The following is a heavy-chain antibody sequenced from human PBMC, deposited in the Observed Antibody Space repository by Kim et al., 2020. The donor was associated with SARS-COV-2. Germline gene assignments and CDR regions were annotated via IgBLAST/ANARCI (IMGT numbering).Heavy chain of an antibody. CDR3: AKARAGYVYFDY. CDR2: ISYDGSNK. Sequence: GGYLRLSCAASGFTFSSYGMHWVRQAPGKGLEWVAVISYDGSNKYYADSVKGRFTISRDNSKNTLYLQMNSLRAEDTAVYYCAKARAGYVYFDYWGQGTLVTVSS. V-gene: IGHV3-30*18. J-gene: IGHJ4*02. CDR1: GFTFSSYG. D-gene: IGHD5-12*01.